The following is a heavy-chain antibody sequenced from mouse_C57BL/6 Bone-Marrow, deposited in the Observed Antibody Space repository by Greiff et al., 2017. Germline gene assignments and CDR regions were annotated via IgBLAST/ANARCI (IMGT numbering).Heavy chain of an antibody. CDR2: IDPENGDT. CDR3: TKGGVPLDY. V-gene: IGHV14-4*01. J-gene: IGHJ2*01. Sequence: VQLQQSGAELVRPGASVKLSCTASGFNIKDDYMHWVKQRPEQGLEWIGWIDPENGDTEYASKFQGKATITADTSSNTAYLQLSSLTSEDTAVYYCTKGGVPLDYWGQGTTLTVSS. CDR1: GFNIKDDY.